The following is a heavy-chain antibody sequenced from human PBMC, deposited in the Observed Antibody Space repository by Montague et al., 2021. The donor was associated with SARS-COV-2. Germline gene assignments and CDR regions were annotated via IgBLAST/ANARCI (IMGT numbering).Heavy chain of an antibody. V-gene: IGHV4-31*03. CDR1: GGSISSGGYY. D-gene: IGHD5-24*01. J-gene: IGHJ6*02. Sequence: TLSLTCTVSGGSISSGGYYWSWIRQHPGKGLEWIGYIYYSGSTYYNPSLKSRVTISVDTSKNQFSLKLSSVTAADTAVYYCARVSVEMATMSVYYYYGMDVWGQGTTVTVSS. CDR2: IYYSGST. CDR3: ARVSVEMATMSVYYYYGMDV.